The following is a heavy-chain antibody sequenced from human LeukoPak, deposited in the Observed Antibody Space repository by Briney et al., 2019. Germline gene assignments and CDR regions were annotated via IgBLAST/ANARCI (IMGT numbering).Heavy chain of an antibody. Sequence: ASVKVSCKASGYTFTGYYIHWVRQAPGQGLEWMGWINPDSGGTNFAQKFQGRVTMTRDTSITTAYMELSRLRSDDTAVYYCARGPPRGDLLRSLDYWGQGTLVTVSS. V-gene: IGHV1-2*02. CDR1: GYTFTGYY. J-gene: IGHJ4*02. CDR3: ARGPPRGDLLRSLDY. D-gene: IGHD1-26*01. CDR2: INPDSGGT.